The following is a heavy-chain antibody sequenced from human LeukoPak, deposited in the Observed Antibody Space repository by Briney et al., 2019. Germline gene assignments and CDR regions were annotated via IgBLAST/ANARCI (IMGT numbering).Heavy chain of an antibody. Sequence: ASVKVSCKASGYTFTSYYMHWVRQAPGQGLEWMGIINPSDDGTSYAQKFQGRVTMTRDTSTSTVYMELSTLRSEDTAVYYCARGRTVTYYDFWSGQAAPMAFDIWGQGTVVTVSS. J-gene: IGHJ3*02. CDR2: INPSDDGT. CDR1: GYTFTSYY. V-gene: IGHV1-46*01. D-gene: IGHD3-3*01. CDR3: ARGRTVTYYDFWSGQAAPMAFDI.